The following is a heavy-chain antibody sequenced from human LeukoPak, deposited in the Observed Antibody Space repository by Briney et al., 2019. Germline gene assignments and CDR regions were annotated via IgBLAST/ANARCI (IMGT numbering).Heavy chain of an antibody. D-gene: IGHD5-18*01. CDR2: IYYSGST. V-gene: IGHV4-59*01. CDR3: ARTTEGGYTYNYYYYYYMDV. Sequence: SETLSLTCTVSGGSISSYYWSWIRQPPGKGLEWIGYIYYSGSTNYNPSLKSRISISVDTSKNQFSLKLSPVTAADTAVYYCARTTEGGYTYNYYYYYYMDVWGKGTTVTISS. J-gene: IGHJ6*03. CDR1: GGSISSYY.